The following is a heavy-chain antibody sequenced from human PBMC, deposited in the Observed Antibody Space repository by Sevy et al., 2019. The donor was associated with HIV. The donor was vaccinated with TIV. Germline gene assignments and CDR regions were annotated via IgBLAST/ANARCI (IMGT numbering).Heavy chain of an antibody. Sequence: GGSLRLSCAASGFSLSDHAVSWVRQTPGKGLEWLAVISYNERNQYYADSVKGRFTISKDDSKNTLYLQLNSLRAEDTAVYYCARFVGYCSGGRCSIIDFWGQGTLVTVSS. CDR1: GFSLSDHA. CDR3: ARFVGYCSGGRCSIIDF. J-gene: IGHJ4*02. D-gene: IGHD2-15*01. CDR2: ISYNERNQ. V-gene: IGHV3-30*04.